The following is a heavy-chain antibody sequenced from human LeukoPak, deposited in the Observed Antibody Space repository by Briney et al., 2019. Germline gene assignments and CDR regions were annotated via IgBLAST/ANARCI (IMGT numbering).Heavy chain of an antibody. CDR2: IYSAGSA. D-gene: IGHD3-16*01. Sequence: GGSLRLSCTVSGFTVSSNSMSWVRQAPGKGLEWVSFIYSAGSAHYSDSVKGRFTISIDNSKNTLYLQMNSLRAEDTAVYYCARRAGAYTHPYDYWGQGTLVTVS. J-gene: IGHJ4*02. CDR1: GFTVSSNS. CDR3: ARRAGAYTHPYDY. V-gene: IGHV3-53*01.